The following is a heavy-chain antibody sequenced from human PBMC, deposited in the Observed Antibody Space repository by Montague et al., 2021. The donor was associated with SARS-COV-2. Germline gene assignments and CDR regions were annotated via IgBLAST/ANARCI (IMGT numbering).Heavy chain of an antibody. J-gene: IGHJ5*02. V-gene: IGHV4-59*12. CDR2: IYYSGST. Sequence: ETLSLTCTVSGGSISSYYWSWIRQPPGKGLEWIGYIYYSGSTDYNPSLKSRVTISVDTSKNQFSLNLDSVTAADTAVYYCARLKVAPNGGWNWFDPWGQGILVTVSS. D-gene: IGHD6-19*01. CDR1: GGSISSYY. CDR3: ARLKVAPNGGWNWFDP.